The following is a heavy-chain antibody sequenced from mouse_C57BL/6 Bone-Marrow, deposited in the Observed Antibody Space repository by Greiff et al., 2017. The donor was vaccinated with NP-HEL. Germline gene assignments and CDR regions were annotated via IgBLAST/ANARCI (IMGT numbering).Heavy chain of an antibody. D-gene: IGHD1-1*01. J-gene: IGHJ2*01. V-gene: IGHV14-4*01. CDR1: GFNIKDDY. CDR3: TRFITTVGRDYFVY. Sequence: VQLQQSGAELVRPGASVKLSCTASGFNIKDDYMHWVKQRPEQGLEWIGWIDPENGDTEYASKFQGKATITADTTSNTAYRQLSSLTSEDTAVYYSTRFITTVGRDYFVYWGQGTTLTVSS. CDR2: IDPENGDT.